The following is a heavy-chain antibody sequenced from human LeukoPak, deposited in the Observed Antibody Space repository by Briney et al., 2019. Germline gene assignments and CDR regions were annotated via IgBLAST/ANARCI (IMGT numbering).Heavy chain of an antibody. V-gene: IGHV3-23*01. J-gene: IGHJ4*02. CDR1: GFXFSNYA. D-gene: IGHD3/OR15-3a*01. CDR3: AKSDHGFWTGYKK. Sequence: GGSLRLSCAASGFXFSNYAMSWVRQAPGKGLEWVSAITASADGTYYADSVKGRFTISRDNSKNTLYLQMNSPRADDTALYYCAKSDHGFWTGYKKWGQGTLVTVSS. CDR2: ITASADGT.